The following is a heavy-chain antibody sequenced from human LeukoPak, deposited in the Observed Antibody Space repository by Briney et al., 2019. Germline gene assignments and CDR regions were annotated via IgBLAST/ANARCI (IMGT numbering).Heavy chain of an antibody. CDR1: GGSMKSGTYY. Sequence: SQTLSLTCTVSGGSMKSGTYYWSWIRQPAGKGLEWIGRIYTSGSTTYNPSLKSRVTISIDTSKNQFSLNLSSVTAADTAVYYCARGDSNDNDYGDYPDYWGQGTLVTVSS. D-gene: IGHD4-17*01. V-gene: IGHV4-61*02. CDR2: IYTSGST. CDR3: ARGDSNDNDYGDYPDY. J-gene: IGHJ4*02.